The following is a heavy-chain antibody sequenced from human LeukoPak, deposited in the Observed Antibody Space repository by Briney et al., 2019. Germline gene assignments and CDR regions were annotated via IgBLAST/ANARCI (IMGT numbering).Heavy chain of an antibody. D-gene: IGHD5-24*01. Sequence: GASVKVSFKTSGYTFTAYYIHWVRQAPAQGLEWMGWINPNTGGTNFAQRFQGRVTMTTDTSTSTVYMELRSLRSDDTAVYYCARGQRWLQLVDYWGQGTLVTVSS. V-gene: IGHV1-2*02. CDR3: ARGQRWLQLVDY. CDR1: GYTFTAYY. J-gene: IGHJ4*02. CDR2: INPNTGGT.